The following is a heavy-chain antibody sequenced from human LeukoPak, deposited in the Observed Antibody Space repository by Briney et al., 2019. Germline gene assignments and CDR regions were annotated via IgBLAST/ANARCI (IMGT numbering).Heavy chain of an antibody. Sequence: ASVKVSCKTSGYTFTDYYLYWVRPAPGQGPEWMGRISPDNGVTKIAQKFQGRVTMTRDTSINTIYMELGRLTGDDTAVYYCARKTTALDYWGQGTQISV. CDR1: GYTFTDYY. J-gene: IGHJ4*02. D-gene: IGHD4-17*01. CDR3: ARKTTALDY. V-gene: IGHV1-2*06. CDR2: ISPDNGVT.